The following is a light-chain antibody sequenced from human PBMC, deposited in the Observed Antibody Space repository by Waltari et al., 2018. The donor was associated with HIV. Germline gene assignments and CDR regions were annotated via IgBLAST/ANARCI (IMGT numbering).Light chain of an antibody. CDR1: SSDVGGYNY. Sequence: QSALTQPPSASGSPGQSVTISCTGTSSDVGGYNYVSWYQQHPGKAPKLMIYEVSKRPSGVPDRFSGSKSGNTASLTVSGLQADDEADYYCSSYAGSNNLVFGGGTKLTVV. CDR3: SSYAGSNNLV. V-gene: IGLV2-8*01. J-gene: IGLJ2*01. CDR2: EVS.